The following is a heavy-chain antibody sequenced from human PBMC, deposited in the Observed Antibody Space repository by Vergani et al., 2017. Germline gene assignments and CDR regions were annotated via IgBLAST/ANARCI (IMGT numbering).Heavy chain of an antibody. J-gene: IGHJ6*03. D-gene: IGHD2-15*01. CDR3: ARAGIVVVGAANDYYMDV. V-gene: IGHV1-69*01. CDR1: GGTFSSYA. Sequence: QVQLVQSGAEVKKPGSSVKVSCKASGGTFSSYAISWVRQAPGQGLEGMGGIIPIFGTANYAQTFQGRFTITADESTSTAYMELSSLSSEDTAVYYCARAGIVVVGAANDYYMDVWGKGTTVTVSS. CDR2: IIPIFGTA.